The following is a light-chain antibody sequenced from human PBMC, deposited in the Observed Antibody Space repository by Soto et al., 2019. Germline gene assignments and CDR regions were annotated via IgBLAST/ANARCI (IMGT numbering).Light chain of an antibody. Sequence: QSALTQPPSASGSPGQSVTISCTGTSSDVGGYNCVSWYQQHPGKAPKLIIYEVSKRPSGVPDRFSGSKSGNTASLTVSGLQAEDEADYYCSSYAGSNTFVVFGGGTKLTVL. CDR3: SSYAGSNTFVV. CDR1: SSDVGGYNC. J-gene: IGLJ2*01. CDR2: EVS. V-gene: IGLV2-8*01.